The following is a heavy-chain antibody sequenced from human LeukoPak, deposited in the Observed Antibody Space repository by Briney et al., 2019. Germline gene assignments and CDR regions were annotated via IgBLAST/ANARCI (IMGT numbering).Heavy chain of an antibody. CDR1: GFTFSSYS. D-gene: IGHD3-16*01. CDR3: ARAGHMGELFDY. J-gene: IGHJ4*02. V-gene: IGHV3-21*01. Sequence: GGSLRLSCAASGFTFSSYSMNWVRQAPGKGLEWVSSISSSSSHIYYADSVKGRFTISRDNAKNSLYLQMNSLRAEDTAVYYCARAGHMGELFDYWGQGTLVTVSS. CDR2: ISSSSSHI.